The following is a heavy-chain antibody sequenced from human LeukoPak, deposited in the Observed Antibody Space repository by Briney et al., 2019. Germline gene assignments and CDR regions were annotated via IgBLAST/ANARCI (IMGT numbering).Heavy chain of an antibody. CDR2: IYYSGST. J-gene: IGHJ4*02. Sequence: SETLSLTCTVSGGSISSYYWSWIRQPPGKGLEWIGYIYYSGSTNYNPSLKSRVTISVDTPKNQFSLKLSSVTAADTAVYYCARGENRAEFDYWGQGTLVTVSS. D-gene: IGHD2/OR15-2a*01. CDR1: GGSISSYY. CDR3: ARGENRAEFDY. V-gene: IGHV4-59*01.